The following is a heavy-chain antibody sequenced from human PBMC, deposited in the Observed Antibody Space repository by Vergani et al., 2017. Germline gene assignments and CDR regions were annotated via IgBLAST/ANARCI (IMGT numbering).Heavy chain of an antibody. V-gene: IGHV4-34*01. Sequence: QVQLQQWGAGLLKPSETLSLTCAVYGGSFSGYYWSWIRQPPGKGLEWIGEINHSGSTNYNPSLKSRVTISVDTSKNQFSLKLSSVTAADTAVYYCGRVPITMVRGVINYYYYYMDVWGKGTTVTVSS. CDR2: INHSGST. D-gene: IGHD3-10*01. CDR3: GRVPITMVRGVINYYYYYMDV. J-gene: IGHJ6*03. CDR1: GGSFSGYY.